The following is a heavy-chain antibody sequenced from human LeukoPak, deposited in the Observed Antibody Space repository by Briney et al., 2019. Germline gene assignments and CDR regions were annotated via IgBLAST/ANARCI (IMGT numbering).Heavy chain of an antibody. D-gene: IGHD6-19*01. CDR1: GYTSTVYY. J-gene: IGHJ4*02. Sequence: ASVNVSCRSSGYTSTVYYMHWVRQAPGQGLEWMGWINPNSGGTNYAQKFQGWVTMTRDTSISTAYMELSRLRSDDTAVYYCATGIAVAGGSDYWGQGTLVTVSS. V-gene: IGHV1-2*04. CDR2: INPNSGGT. CDR3: ATGIAVAGGSDY.